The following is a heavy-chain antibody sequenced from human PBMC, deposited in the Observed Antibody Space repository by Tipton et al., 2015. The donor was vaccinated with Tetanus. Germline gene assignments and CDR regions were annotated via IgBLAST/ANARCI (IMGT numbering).Heavy chain of an antibody. CDR2: IYPGDSYS. CDR1: GYMFSSHW. V-gene: IGHV5-51*01. Sequence: VQLVQSGAEVKQPGESLKISCKGSGYMFSSHWIGWVRQVPGKGLEWLGTIYPGDSYSTYSPSFEGQVTISVDRSIDTAYLQWSSLKASDTAIYYCAGPLTSVAFGGFAFDVWGQGTLVTVSS. D-gene: IGHD3-16*01. CDR3: AGPLTSVAFGGFAFDV. J-gene: IGHJ3*01.